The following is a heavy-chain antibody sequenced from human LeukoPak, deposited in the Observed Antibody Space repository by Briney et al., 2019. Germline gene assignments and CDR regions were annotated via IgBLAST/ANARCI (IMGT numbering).Heavy chain of an antibody. CDR1: GFTFSSYA. CDR3: ARSMGGTYYYYMDV. CDR2: ISYDGSNK. Sequence: GGSLRLSCAASGFTFSSYAMHWVRQAPGKGLEWVAVISYDGSNKYYADSVKGRFTIYRDNAKNSLYLQMNSLRAEDTAVYYCARSMGGTYYYYMDVWGKGTTVTVSS. V-gene: IGHV3-30*04. J-gene: IGHJ6*03. D-gene: IGHD3-16*01.